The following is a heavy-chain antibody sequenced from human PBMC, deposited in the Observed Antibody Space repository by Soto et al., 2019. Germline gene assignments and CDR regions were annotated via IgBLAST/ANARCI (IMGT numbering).Heavy chain of an antibody. Sequence: GGSLRLSCAASGFTFSDYYMSWIRQAPGKGLEWVSYISSSGSTIYYADSVKGRFTISRDNAKNSLYLQMNSLRAEDTAVYYCARVSRVFGELLFRAYFDYWGQGTLVTVSS. CDR1: GFTFSDYY. D-gene: IGHD3-10*02. CDR3: ARVSRVFGELLFRAYFDY. CDR2: ISSSGSTI. J-gene: IGHJ4*02. V-gene: IGHV3-11*01.